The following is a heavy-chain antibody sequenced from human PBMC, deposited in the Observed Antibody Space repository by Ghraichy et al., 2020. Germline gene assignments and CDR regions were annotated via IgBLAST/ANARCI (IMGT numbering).Heavy chain of an antibody. J-gene: IGHJ4*02. V-gene: IGHV4-39*01. Sequence: SETLSLTCTVSGGSISSSSYYWGWIRQPPGKGLEWIGSIYYSGSTYYNPSLKSRVTISVDTSKNQFSLKLSSVTAADTAVYYCARSSVTTLGWRTFDYWGQGSLVTVSS. CDR2: IYYSGST. CDR1: GGSISSSSYY. D-gene: IGHD4-11*01. CDR3: ARSSVTTLGWRTFDY.